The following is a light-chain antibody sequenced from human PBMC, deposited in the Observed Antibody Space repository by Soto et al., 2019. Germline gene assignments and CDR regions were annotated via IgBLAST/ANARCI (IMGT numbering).Light chain of an antibody. CDR1: SSDVGAYNY. Sequence: QSALTQPASVSGSPGQSITISCTGTSSDVGAYNYVSWYQHHPGKAPKLMIYEVSNRPPGVSDRFSGSRSGNTASLTISGLQAEDESDSYCSSYTSSTAWVFGGGTKLTVL. J-gene: IGLJ3*02. CDR2: EVS. CDR3: SSYTSSTAWV. V-gene: IGLV2-14*01.